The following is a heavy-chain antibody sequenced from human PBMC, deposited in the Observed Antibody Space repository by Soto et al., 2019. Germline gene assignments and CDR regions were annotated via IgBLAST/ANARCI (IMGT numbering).Heavy chain of an antibody. V-gene: IGHV4-4*02. CDR1: GGSISSSNW. D-gene: IGHD1-7*01. J-gene: IGHJ6*02. CDR3: ARDRKLELPDYYYYYYGMDV. Sequence: SETLSLTCAVSGGSISSSNWWSWVRQPPGKGLEWIGEIYHSGSTNYNPSLKSRVTISVDKSKNQFSLKLSSVTAADTAVYYCARDRKLELPDYYYYYYGMDVWGQGTTVTVSS. CDR2: IYHSGST.